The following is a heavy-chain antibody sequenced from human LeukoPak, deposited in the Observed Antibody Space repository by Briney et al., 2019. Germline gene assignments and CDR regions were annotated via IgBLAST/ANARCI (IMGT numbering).Heavy chain of an antibody. CDR2: ISGSGGST. CDR3: AKDSTYYDILTGYSPFDY. CDR1: GFTFSSYA. J-gene: IGHJ4*02. V-gene: IGHV3-23*01. D-gene: IGHD3-9*01. Sequence: GGSLRLSCAASGFTFSSYAMSWVRQAPGKGLEWVSGISGSGGSTYYAESVKGRFTISRDNSKNTLYLQMNSLRAEDTAVYYCAKDSTYYDILTGYSPFDYWGQGTLVTVSS.